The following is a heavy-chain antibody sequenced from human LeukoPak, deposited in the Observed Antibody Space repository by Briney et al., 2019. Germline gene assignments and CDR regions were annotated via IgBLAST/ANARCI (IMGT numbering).Heavy chain of an antibody. V-gene: IGHV1-2*02. J-gene: IGHJ4*02. CDR2: INPNSDGT. CDR1: GYTFTGYY. Sequence: SVKVSCKASGYTFTGYYMHWVRQAPGQGLEWMGWINPNSDGTNSAQKFQGRVTMTRDTSISTVYMELSSLRPDDTAVYYCARKRIAAPIDYWGQGTLVTVSS. CDR3: ARKRIAAPIDY. D-gene: IGHD6-6*01.